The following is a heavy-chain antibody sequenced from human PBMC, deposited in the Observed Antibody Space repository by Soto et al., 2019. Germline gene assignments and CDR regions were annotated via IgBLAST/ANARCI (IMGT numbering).Heavy chain of an antibody. D-gene: IGHD2-15*01. Sequence: QVQLQQWGAGLLKPSETLSLTCAVYGGSFSGYYWSWIRQPPGKGLEWIGEINHSGSTNYNPSLKSRVTISVDTSKNQFSLKLSSVTAADTAVYYCARDGGGYCSGGSCYRPFDYWGQGTLVTVSS. CDR3: ARDGGGYCSGGSCYRPFDY. J-gene: IGHJ4*02. CDR1: GGSFSGYY. V-gene: IGHV4-34*01. CDR2: INHSGST.